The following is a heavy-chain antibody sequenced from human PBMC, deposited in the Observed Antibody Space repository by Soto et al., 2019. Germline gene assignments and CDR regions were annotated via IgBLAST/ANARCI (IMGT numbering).Heavy chain of an antibody. J-gene: IGHJ4*02. CDR1: GGSFSGYY. CDR2: INHSGST. CDR3: AREGYYDSSGYSATNY. V-gene: IGHV4-34*01. Sequence: PSETLSLTCAVYGGSFSGYYWSWIRQPPGKGLEWIGEINHSGSTNYNPSLKSRVTISVDTSKNQFSLKLSSVTAADTAVYYCAREGYYDSSGYSATNYWGQGTLVTVSS. D-gene: IGHD3-22*01.